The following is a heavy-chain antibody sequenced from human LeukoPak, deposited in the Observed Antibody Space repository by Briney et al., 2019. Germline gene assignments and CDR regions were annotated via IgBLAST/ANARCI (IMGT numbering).Heavy chain of an antibody. CDR3: AKASPYYDILTGDYYYFDD. Sequence: PGGSLRLSCVVSGFTFNNNAMSWVRQAPGKGLEWVSAISTSSGSTYYADSVKGRFTISRDKSKNMVYLQMSSLRAGDTAVYYCAKASPYYDILTGDYYYFDDWGQGTLVTVSS. CDR2: ISTSSGST. D-gene: IGHD3-9*01. V-gene: IGHV3-23*01. CDR1: GFTFNNNA. J-gene: IGHJ4*02.